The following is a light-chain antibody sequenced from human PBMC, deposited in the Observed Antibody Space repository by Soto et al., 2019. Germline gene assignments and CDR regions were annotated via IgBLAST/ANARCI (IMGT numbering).Light chain of an antibody. CDR2: DAS. J-gene: IGKJ1*01. CDR1: QSVSSY. CDR3: QQYNNSLWT. Sequence: EIVMAQSPATLSVSPGERATLSCRASQSVSSYLAWYQQKPGQAPRLLIYDASNRATGIPARFSGSGSGTDFTLTISRLEPEDFAVYYCQQYNNSLWTFGQGTKVDI. V-gene: IGKV3D-15*01.